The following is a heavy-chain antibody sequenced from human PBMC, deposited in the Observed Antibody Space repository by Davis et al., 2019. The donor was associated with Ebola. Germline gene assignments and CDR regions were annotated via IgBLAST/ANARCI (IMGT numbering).Heavy chain of an antibody. CDR3: ARSSIQLWSGAFDY. Sequence: SGPTLVNPTQTLTLTCTFSGFSLSPSGMCVSWLRQPPGKALEWLALIDWDDDKYYSTSLKTRLTISKDTSKNQVVLTMTNMDPVDTATYYCARSSIQLWSGAFDYWGQGTLVTVSS. CDR1: GFSLSPSGMC. D-gene: IGHD5-18*01. CDR2: IDWDDDK. J-gene: IGHJ4*02. V-gene: IGHV2-70*01.